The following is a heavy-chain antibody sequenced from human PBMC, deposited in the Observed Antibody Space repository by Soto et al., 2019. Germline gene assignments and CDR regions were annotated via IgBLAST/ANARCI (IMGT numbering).Heavy chain of an antibody. CDR2: IYWDDDK. CDR1: GFSLSTSGVG. Sequence: QITLKESGPTLVRPTQTLTLTCTFSGFSLSTSGVGVGWIRQPPGKALEWLALIYWDDDKRYSPSLKSRLTIAKVNSKIPVVITRTNMHPADTATYYSAHSRSGGDCPPSYSSHSYYAMDVWGHGTTVTVSS. V-gene: IGHV2-5*02. D-gene: IGHD2-21*02. J-gene: IGHJ6*02. CDR3: AHSRSGGDCPPSYSSHSYYAMDV.